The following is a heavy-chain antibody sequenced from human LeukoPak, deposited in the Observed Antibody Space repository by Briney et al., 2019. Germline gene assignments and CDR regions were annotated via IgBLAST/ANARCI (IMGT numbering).Heavy chain of an antibody. CDR3: ARVHDFWSGSNDAFDI. CDR1: GGSISSGSYY. Sequence: SETLSLTCTVSGGSISSGSYYWSWIRQPAGKGLEWIGRIYTSGSTNYNPSLKSRVTISVDTSKNQFSLKLSSVTAADTAVYYCARVHDFWSGSNDAFDIWGQGTMVTVSS. D-gene: IGHD3-3*01. V-gene: IGHV4-61*02. CDR2: IYTSGST. J-gene: IGHJ3*02.